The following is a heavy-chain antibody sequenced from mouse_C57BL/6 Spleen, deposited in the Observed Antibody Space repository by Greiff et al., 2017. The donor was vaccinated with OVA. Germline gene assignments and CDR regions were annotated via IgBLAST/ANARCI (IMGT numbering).Heavy chain of an antibody. Sequence: DVMLVESGGGLVKPGGSLKLSCAASGFTFSDYGMHWVRQAPEKGLEWVAYISSGSSTIYYADTVKGRFTISRDNAKNTLFLQMTSLRSEDTAMYYLGRKTSVGADHFYHRGQGTTLTVSS. J-gene: IGHJ2*01. CDR3: GRKTSVGADHFYH. D-gene: IGHD1-1*01. CDR1: GFTFSDYG. V-gene: IGHV5-17*01. CDR2: ISSGSSTI.